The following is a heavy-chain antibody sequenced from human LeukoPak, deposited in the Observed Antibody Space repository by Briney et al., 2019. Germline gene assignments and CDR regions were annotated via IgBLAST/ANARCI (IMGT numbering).Heavy chain of an antibody. CDR2: IHSDGSST. V-gene: IGHV3-74*01. CDR3: ARGNAHAFDI. Sequence: GGSLRLSCAASGFDFSSNWMHWVRQAPGKGLVWVSRIHSDGSSTTSADSVKGRFTISRDNAENTLYLQMNSLRAEDTAVYFCARGNAHAFDIWGQGTMVTVSS. J-gene: IGHJ3*02. CDR1: GFDFSSNW. D-gene: IGHD1-1*01.